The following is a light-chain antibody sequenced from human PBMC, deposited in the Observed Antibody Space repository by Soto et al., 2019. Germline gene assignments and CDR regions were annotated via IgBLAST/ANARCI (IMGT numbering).Light chain of an antibody. CDR3: QQSYITPGT. V-gene: IGKV1-39*01. Sequence: DIQMTQSPSSLSASVGDRVTITCRASQSITNYLNWYQQKPGKAPKLLIYAASSLQSGVPSRFSGSGFGTDFTLTISSLQLEDFATYYCQQSYITPGTFGQGTKVDIK. CDR1: QSITNY. J-gene: IGKJ1*01. CDR2: AAS.